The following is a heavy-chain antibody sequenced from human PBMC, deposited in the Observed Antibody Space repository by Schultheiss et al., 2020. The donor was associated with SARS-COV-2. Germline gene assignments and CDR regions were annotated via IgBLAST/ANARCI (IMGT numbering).Heavy chain of an antibody. CDR2: ISSSSSYI. CDR3: ARALRGSYLNPWFDP. D-gene: IGHD3-10*01. CDR1: RFTFSSYS. V-gene: IGHV3-21*01. J-gene: IGHJ5*02. Sequence: GGSLRLSCAASRFTFSSYSMNWVRQAPGKGLEWVSSISSSSSYIYYADSVKGRFTISRDNAKNSLYLQMNSLRAEDTAVYYCARALRGSYLNPWFDPWGQGTLVTVSS.